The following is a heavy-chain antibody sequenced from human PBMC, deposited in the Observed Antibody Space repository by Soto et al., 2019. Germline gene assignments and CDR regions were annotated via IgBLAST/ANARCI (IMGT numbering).Heavy chain of an antibody. D-gene: IGHD3-3*01. CDR1: VFSLDTSGVG. CDR3: SHMESRVASYGLDV. J-gene: IGHJ6*02. V-gene: IGHV2-5*02. Sequence: QITLKESGPTLVKPTQTLTLTCTFSVFSLDTSGVGVAWIRQPPGKALEWLTLIYWDDHKRYNPSLRSRLTITKDTSENRVVLTMTNMDPVDTATYDCSHMESRVASYGLDVWGQGTTVTVSS. CDR2: IYWDDHK.